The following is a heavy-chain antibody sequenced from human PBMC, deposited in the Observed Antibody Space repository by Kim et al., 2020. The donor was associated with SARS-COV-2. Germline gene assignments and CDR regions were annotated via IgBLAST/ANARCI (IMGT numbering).Heavy chain of an antibody. Sequence: GGSLRLSCAASGFTVSSNYMSWVRQAPGKGLEWVSVIYSGGSTYYADSVKGRFTISRDNSKNTLYLQMNSLRAEDTAVYYCASQCYYDSSGYLRYAFDIWGQGTMVTVSS. CDR2: IYSGGST. J-gene: IGHJ3*02. V-gene: IGHV3-53*01. D-gene: IGHD3-22*01. CDR1: GFTVSSNY. CDR3: ASQCYYDSSGYLRYAFDI.